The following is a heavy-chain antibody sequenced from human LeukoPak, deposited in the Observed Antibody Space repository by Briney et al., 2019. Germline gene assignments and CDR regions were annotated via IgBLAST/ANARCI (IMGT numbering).Heavy chain of an antibody. CDR1: GFIVSSIY. D-gene: IGHD5-18*01. Sequence: GGSLRLSCAASGFIVSSIYMSWVRQAPGKGLEWVSVIYSDDNTYYADSVKGRLTISRDNSKNTLYLQMNSLRAEDTAVYYCAKGNGYSYGRYYFDYWGQGTLVTVSS. CDR2: IYSDDNT. V-gene: IGHV3-53*01. J-gene: IGHJ4*02. CDR3: AKGNGYSYGRYYFDY.